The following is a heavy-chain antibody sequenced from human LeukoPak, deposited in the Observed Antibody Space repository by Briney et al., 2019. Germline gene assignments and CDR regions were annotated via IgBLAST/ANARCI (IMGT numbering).Heavy chain of an antibody. J-gene: IGHJ4*02. CDR3: ATSIVGATAN. CDR1: GGSISSYY. D-gene: IGHD1-26*01. CDR2: IYYSGST. V-gene: IGHV4-59*12. Sequence: SETLSLTCTVSGGSISSYYWSWIRQPPGKGLEWIGYIYYSGSTNYNPSLKSRVTISVDTSKNQFSLKLSSVTAADTAVYYCATSIVGATANWGQGTLVTVSS.